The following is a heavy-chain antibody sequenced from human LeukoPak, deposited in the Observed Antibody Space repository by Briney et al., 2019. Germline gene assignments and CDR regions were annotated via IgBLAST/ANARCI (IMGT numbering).Heavy chain of an antibody. CDR1: DYSISSGYY. Sequence: PSETLSLTCIVSDYSISSGYYWGWIRQPPGKGLEWIGTIYHSGSSYYNPSLKSRFTMSVDTSKNQFSLRLSSVTAADTAVYYCARGTGWSYHFDYWGQGTLVTVSS. CDR3: ARGTGWSYHFDY. J-gene: IGHJ4*02. D-gene: IGHD6-19*01. CDR2: IYHSGSS. V-gene: IGHV4-38-2*02.